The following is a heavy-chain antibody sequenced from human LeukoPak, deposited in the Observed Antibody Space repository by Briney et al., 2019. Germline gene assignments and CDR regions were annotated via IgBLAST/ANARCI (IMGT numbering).Heavy chain of an antibody. Sequence: SVKVSCKASGGTFSSYAISWVRQAPGQGLEWMGGIIPIFGTANYAQKFQGRVTITADESTSTAYMELSSLRSEDTAVYYCARGGRDSSGNDAFDIWGQGTMVTVSS. CDR2: IIPIFGTA. D-gene: IGHD3-22*01. V-gene: IGHV1-69*13. CDR1: GGTFSSYA. J-gene: IGHJ3*02. CDR3: ARGGRDSSGNDAFDI.